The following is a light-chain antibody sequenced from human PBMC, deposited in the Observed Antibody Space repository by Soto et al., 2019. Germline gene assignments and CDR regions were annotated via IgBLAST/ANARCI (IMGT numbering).Light chain of an antibody. J-gene: IGLJ2*01. CDR3: ETWDSKILV. CDR1: SGHSSYI. Sequence: QPVLTQSSSASASLGSSVKLTCTLSSGHSSYIIAWHQQQPGKAPRYLMKLEAGGSYNKGSGVPDRFSGSSSGADRYLTISNLQFEDEADYYCETWDSKILVFGGGTKVTVL. CDR2: LEAGGSY. V-gene: IGLV4-60*02.